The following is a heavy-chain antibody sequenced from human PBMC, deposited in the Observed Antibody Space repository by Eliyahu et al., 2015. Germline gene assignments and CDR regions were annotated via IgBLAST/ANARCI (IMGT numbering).Heavy chain of an antibody. CDR1: GXIFNKVW. Sequence: EVLMVESGGGLVEPGGSLRLSCXVSGXIFNKVWMNWVRQAPGKGXEWVGRVKTKPEGGTTDYGAPVTGRFTISRDDSRNTLYLQMNNLKIEDTAVYYCTSAPGYDMDVWGKGTTVTVSS. CDR2: VKTKPEGGTT. V-gene: IGHV3-15*07. CDR3: TSAPGYDMDV. J-gene: IGHJ6*04.